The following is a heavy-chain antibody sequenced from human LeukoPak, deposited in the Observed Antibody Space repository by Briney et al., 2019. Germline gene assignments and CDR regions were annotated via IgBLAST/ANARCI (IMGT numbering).Heavy chain of an antibody. J-gene: IGHJ3*02. CDR3: AKDGAGAGFDVFDI. CDR2: IPYDGSNK. Sequence: PGGSLRLSCAASGFTFSFYGMHWVRQAPGKGLEWMAFIPYDGSNKYYADSVKGRFTISRDNSKNTLYLQMNSLRTEDTAIYYCAKDGAGAGFDVFDIWGQGIMVTVSS. CDR1: GFTFSFYG. V-gene: IGHV3-30*02. D-gene: IGHD6-13*01.